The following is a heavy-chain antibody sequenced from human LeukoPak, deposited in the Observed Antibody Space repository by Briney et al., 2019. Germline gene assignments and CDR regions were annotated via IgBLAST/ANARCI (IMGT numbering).Heavy chain of an antibody. V-gene: IGHV3-53*01. CDR2: IYSGGST. CDR3: ASGVEMATTDAFDI. J-gene: IGHJ3*02. Sequence: PGGSLRLSCAASGFTVSSNYMSWVRQAPGKGLEWVSVIYSGGSTYYADSVKGRFTISRDNSKNTLYLQMNSLRAEDTAVYYCASGVEMATTDAFDIWGQGTMVTVSS. D-gene: IGHD5-24*01. CDR1: GFTVSSNY.